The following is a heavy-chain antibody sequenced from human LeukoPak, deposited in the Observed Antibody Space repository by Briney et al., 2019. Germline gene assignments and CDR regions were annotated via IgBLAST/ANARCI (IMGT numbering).Heavy chain of an antibody. CDR3: ARRYREEASYPY. CDR1: GGSISSSSYN. J-gene: IGHJ4*02. Sequence: WETLSLTCSVSGGSISSSSYNWGWIRQPPGKGLDWIGSIYYSGSTYYNPSLNSRVTISVDTPKNPFSLHLGSVTPPATAVYYCARRYREEASYPYWRQGTLVTVSS. V-gene: IGHV4-39*01. D-gene: IGHD3-16*02. CDR2: IYYSGST.